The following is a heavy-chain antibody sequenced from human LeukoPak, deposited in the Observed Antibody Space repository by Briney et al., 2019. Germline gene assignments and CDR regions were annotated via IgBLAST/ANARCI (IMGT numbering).Heavy chain of an antibody. J-gene: IGHJ2*01. V-gene: IGHV1-69*01. Sequence: SVKVSCKASGGTFSSYAISWVRQAPGQGLEWMGGIIPIFGTANYAQKFQGRVTITADESTSTAYMELSSLRSEDTAVYYCAREAEDLRGYYRYFDLWGRGTLVTVSS. D-gene: IGHD3-10*01. CDR3: AREAEDLRGYYRYFDL. CDR1: GGTFSSYA. CDR2: IIPIFGTA.